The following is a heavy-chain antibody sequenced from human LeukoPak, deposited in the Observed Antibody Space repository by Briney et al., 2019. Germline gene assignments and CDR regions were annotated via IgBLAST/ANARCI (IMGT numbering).Heavy chain of an antibody. D-gene: IGHD3-22*01. CDR1: GYTFTGYY. CDR3: ARDNYYDSSGYYRPARYFQH. Sequence: ASVKVSCKASGYTFTGYYMHWVRQAPGQGLEWMGWINPNSGGTNYAQKLQGRVTMTTDTSTSTAYMELRSLRSDDTAVYYCARDNYYDSSGYYRPARYFQHWGQGTLVTVSS. V-gene: IGHV1-2*02. CDR2: INPNSGGT. J-gene: IGHJ1*01.